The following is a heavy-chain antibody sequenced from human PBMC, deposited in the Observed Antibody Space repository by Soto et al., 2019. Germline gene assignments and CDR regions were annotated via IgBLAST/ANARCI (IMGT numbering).Heavy chain of an antibody. V-gene: IGHV4-39*01. CDR3: ARRGSGSYSDY. J-gene: IGHJ4*02. D-gene: IGHD3-10*01. CDR1: GGSISSSSYY. Sequence: QLQLQESGPGLVKPSETLSLTCTVSGGSISSSSYYWGWIRQPPGKGLEWIGSIYYSGSTYYNPSLTRRVPTCVDTSKNQLSLKLSSVTAADTAVYYCARRGSGSYSDYWGQGTLVTVSS. CDR2: IYYSGST.